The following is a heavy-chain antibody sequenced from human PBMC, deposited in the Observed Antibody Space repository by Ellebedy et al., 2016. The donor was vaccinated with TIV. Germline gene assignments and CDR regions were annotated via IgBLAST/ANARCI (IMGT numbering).Heavy chain of an antibody. CDR2: IKQDGREQ. V-gene: IGHV3-7*03. J-gene: IGHJ4*02. D-gene: IGHD2-2*01. CDR1: GFAFTNYW. Sequence: GESLKISCAASGFAFTNYWMSWVRQAPGKGPEWVANIKQDGREQHYVDSVKGRFTISRDNSKNTLYLQMNSLRAEDTAVYYCAKQSEVSIVVVPAAMRSYFDYWGQGTLVTVSS. CDR3: AKQSEVSIVVVPAAMRSYFDY.